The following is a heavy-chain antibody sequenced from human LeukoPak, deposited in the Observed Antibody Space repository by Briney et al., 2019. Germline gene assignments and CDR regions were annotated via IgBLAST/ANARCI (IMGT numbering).Heavy chain of an antibody. CDR3: ARERDAFDI. CDR1: GFTFSSYA. CDR2: IRQDGSEK. Sequence: LSGGSLRLSCAASGFTFSSYAMSWVRQAPGKGLEWVANIRQDGSEKYYVDSVKGRFTISRDNAQNSLYLQMNSLRAEDTAVYYCARERDAFDIWGQGTMVTVSS. V-gene: IGHV3-7*01. J-gene: IGHJ3*02.